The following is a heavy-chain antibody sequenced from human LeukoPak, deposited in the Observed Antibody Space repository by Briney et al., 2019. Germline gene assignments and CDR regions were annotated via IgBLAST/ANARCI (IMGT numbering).Heavy chain of an antibody. CDR2: IYYSGST. V-gene: IGHV4-39*07. Sequence: PSETLSLTCTVSGGSISSYYWGWIRQPPGKGLEWIGSIYYSGSTYHNPSLKSRVTISVDTSKNQFSLKLSSVTAADTAVYYCARELLGAAAGTFYFDYWGQGTLVTVSS. D-gene: IGHD6-13*01. CDR3: ARELLGAAAGTFYFDY. CDR1: GGSISSYY. J-gene: IGHJ4*02.